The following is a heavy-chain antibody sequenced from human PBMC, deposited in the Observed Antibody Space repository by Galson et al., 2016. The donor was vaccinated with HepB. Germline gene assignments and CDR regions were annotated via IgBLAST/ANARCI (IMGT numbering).Heavy chain of an antibody. CDR1: GFIFSSYP. CDR3: ARTIVSGYYFYGLDV. Sequence: SLRLSCAASGFIFSSYPMHWGRQAPGKGLEWVAGIAYHGSYYADSVKGRFTISRDNSNNTFYLQMNSLRGEDTAVFYCARTIVSGYYFYGLDVWGQGTTVTVSS. CDR2: IAYHGS. J-gene: IGHJ6*02. D-gene: IGHD5/OR15-5a*01. V-gene: IGHV3-30-3*01.